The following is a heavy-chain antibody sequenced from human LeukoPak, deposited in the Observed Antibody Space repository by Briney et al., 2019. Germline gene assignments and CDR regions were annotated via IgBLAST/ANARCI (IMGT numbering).Heavy chain of an antibody. CDR2: ISSSSSYI. CDR1: GFTFSSYS. V-gene: IGHV3-21*01. D-gene: IGHD3-16*02. J-gene: IGHJ5*02. CDR3: ASWYDYVWGSYRFNWFDP. Sequence: GGSLRLSCAASGFTFSSYSMNWVRQAPGKGLEWVSSISSSSSYIYYADSVKGRFTISRDNAKNSPYLQMNSLRAGDTAVYYCASWYDYVWGSYRFNWFDPWGQGTLVTVSS.